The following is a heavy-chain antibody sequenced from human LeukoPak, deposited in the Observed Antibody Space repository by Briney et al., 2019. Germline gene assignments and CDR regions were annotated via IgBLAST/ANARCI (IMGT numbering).Heavy chain of an antibody. CDR1: GGSISSGDYY. CDR2: TYYSGST. CDR3: ARDQKYCNGGSCSLDY. V-gene: IGHV4-30-4*01. D-gene: IGHD2-15*01. Sequence: ASETLSLTCTVSGGSISSGDYYWSWIRQPPGKGLEWIGYTYYSGSTYYNPSLKSRVTISVDTSKNQFSLKLSSVTAADTAVYYCARDQKYCNGGSCSLDYWGQGTLVTVSS. J-gene: IGHJ4*02.